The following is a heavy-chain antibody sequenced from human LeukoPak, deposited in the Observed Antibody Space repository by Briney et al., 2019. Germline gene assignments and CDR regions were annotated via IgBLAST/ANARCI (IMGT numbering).Heavy chain of an antibody. D-gene: IGHD3-10*01. J-gene: IGHJ3*02. V-gene: IGHV1-2*02. CDR3: ARPGDYGSGSYYNGRAFDI. Sequence: ASVKVSCKASGYTFTGYYMHWVRQAPGQGLEWMGWINPNSGGTNYAQKFQGRVTMTRDTSISTAYMELSRLRSDDTAVYYCARPGDYGSGSYYNGRAFDIWGQGTMVTVSS. CDR1: GYTFTGYY. CDR2: INPNSGGT.